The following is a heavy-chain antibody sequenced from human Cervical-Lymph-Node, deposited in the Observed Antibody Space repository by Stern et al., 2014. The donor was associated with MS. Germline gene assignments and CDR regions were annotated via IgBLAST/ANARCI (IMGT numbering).Heavy chain of an antibody. CDR1: GFTFTSSA. D-gene: IGHD5-18*01. Sequence: QLEESGPEVKKPGTSVKVSCKASGFTFTSSAMQWVRQARGQRLEWIGWIVVGSGNTSYDQEFQERVTITRDMSTSTAYMELSSLRSEDTAVYYCAADLAMVNVDYYYYGMDVWGQGTTVTVSS. J-gene: IGHJ6*02. CDR3: AADLAMVNVDYYYYGMDV. CDR2: IVVGSGNT. V-gene: IGHV1-58*02.